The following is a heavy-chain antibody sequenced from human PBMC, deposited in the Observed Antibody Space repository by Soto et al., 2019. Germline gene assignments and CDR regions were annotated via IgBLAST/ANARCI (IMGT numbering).Heavy chain of an antibody. CDR2: INTEGSST. CDR1: GFTFTSYW. V-gene: IGHV3-74*01. D-gene: IGHD3-16*01. Sequence: EVQLVESGGNLVQPGGSLRLSCAASGFTFTSYWMHWVRQAPGMGLVWVARINTEGSSTSYADAVKGRFTISRDNAKNSLYLQMDSLRAEDTAVYGCERKDIWAGGDYWGQGTLVSVSS. J-gene: IGHJ4*02. CDR3: ERKDIWAGGDY.